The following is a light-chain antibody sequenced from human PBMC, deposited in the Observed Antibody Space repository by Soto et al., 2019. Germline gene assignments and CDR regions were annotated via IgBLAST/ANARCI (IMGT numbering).Light chain of an antibody. J-gene: IGKJ3*01. Sequence: DIQMTQSPSSLSASVGDRVTITCQASQDISNYLNWYQQKPGKDPKLLIYDASNLETGVPSRFSGSGSGTAFTSTISSLQPEDIATYYCQQYDNLPPFTFGPGTKVDIK. V-gene: IGKV1-33*01. CDR1: QDISNY. CDR3: QQYDNLPPFT. CDR2: DAS.